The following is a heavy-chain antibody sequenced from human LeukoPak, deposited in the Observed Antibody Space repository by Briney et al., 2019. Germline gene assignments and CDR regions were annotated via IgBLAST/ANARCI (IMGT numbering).Heavy chain of an antibody. CDR3: ASGISITATLFDY. Sequence: GESLKISCQGSGYSFTNYWIGWVRQMPGKGLEWMGIIYPADSDTKYSPSFQGQVTISADKSISTAYLHWSSLKASDTAMYYRASGISITATLFDYWGQGTLVTVSS. V-gene: IGHV5-51*01. CDR2: IYPADSDT. D-gene: IGHD2-15*01. CDR1: GYSFTNYW. J-gene: IGHJ4*02.